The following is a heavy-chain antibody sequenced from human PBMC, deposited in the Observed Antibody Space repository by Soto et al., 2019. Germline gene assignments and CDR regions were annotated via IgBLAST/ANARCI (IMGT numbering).Heavy chain of an antibody. Sequence: QVHLVQSGAEVKKPGASVKVSCKGSGYGFTTYGITWVRQAPGQGLEWMAWISAHNGNTNYAQKLQGRVNVTRDTSTSTAYMELRSLRSDDTAVYYCARGRYGDYWGKGALVTVSS. V-gene: IGHV1-18*01. D-gene: IGHD1-1*01. CDR1: GYGFTTYG. CDR3: ARGRYGDY. J-gene: IGHJ4*02. CDR2: ISAHNGNT.